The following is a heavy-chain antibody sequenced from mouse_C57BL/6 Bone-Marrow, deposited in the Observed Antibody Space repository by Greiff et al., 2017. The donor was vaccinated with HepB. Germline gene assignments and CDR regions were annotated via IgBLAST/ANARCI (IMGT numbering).Heavy chain of an antibody. CDR2: IRNKANGYTT. J-gene: IGHJ2*01. CDR1: GFTFTDYY. Sequence: EVQVVESGGGLVQPGGSLSLSCAASGFTFTDYYMSWVRQPPGKALEWLGFIRNKANGYTTEYSASVKGRFTISRDNSQSILYLQMNALRAEDSATYYCASYYDYDEDYWGQGTTLTVSS. V-gene: IGHV7-3*01. CDR3: ASYYDYDEDY. D-gene: IGHD2-4*01.